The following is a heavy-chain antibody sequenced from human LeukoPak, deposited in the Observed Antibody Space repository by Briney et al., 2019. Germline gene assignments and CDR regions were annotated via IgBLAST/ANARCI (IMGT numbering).Heavy chain of an antibody. J-gene: IGHJ4*02. D-gene: IGHD2-2*02. CDR1: GFTFSSYG. V-gene: IGHV3-30*18. CDR2: ISYDGSNK. Sequence: GGSLRLSCAASGFTFSSYGMHWVRQAPGKGLEWVAVISYDGSNKYYADSVKGRFTISRDNSRNTLYLQMNSLRAEDTAVYYCAKDLAVYCSSPSCYRGYFDYWGQGTLDTVSS. CDR3: AKDLAVYCSSPSCYRGYFDY.